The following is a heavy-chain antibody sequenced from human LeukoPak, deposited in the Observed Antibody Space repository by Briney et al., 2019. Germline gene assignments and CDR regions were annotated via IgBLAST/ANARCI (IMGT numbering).Heavy chain of an antibody. CDR1: GFTFSSYW. J-gene: IGHJ4*02. Sequence: GGSLKLSCGASGFTFSSYWMHWVRQAPGKGLVWVSRINSDGSSTNYADSVKGRFAISRDNAKNTLYLQMNSLRAEDTAVYYCTTGGYTYGSLVDYWGQGTLVTVSS. CDR3: TTGGYTYGSLVDY. V-gene: IGHV3-74*01. CDR2: INSDGSST. D-gene: IGHD5-18*01.